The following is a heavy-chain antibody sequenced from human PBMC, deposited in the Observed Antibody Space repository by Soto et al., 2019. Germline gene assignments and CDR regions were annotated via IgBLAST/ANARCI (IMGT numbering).Heavy chain of an antibody. CDR1: GFTFSTYS. CDR2: ISSSGSYM. J-gene: IGHJ4*02. CDR3: ARALTTVVTPDY. D-gene: IGHD4-17*01. Sequence: EVQLVESGGGLVKPGGSLRLSCVASGFTFSTYSMTWVRQAPGKGLEWVSSISSSGSYMYYADSVKGRFAISRDNAKNSLYLQMDSLRAEDTAVYYCARALTTVVTPDYWGQGTLVTVSS. V-gene: IGHV3-21*01.